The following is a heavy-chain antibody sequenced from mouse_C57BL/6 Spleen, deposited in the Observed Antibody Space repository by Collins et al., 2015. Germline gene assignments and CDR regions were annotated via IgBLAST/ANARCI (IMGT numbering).Heavy chain of an antibody. CDR3: ARETGTRFDY. CDR2: INPDSSTI. J-gene: IGHJ2*01. V-gene: IGHV4-1*02. D-gene: IGHD4-1*01. CDR1: GFDFSRYW. Sequence: EVKLLESGGGLVQPGGSLKPSCAASGFDFSRYWMSWVRQAPGKGLEWIGEINPDSSTINYTPSLKDKFIISRDNAKNTLYLQMSKVRSEDTALYYCARETGTRFDYWGQGTTLTVSS.